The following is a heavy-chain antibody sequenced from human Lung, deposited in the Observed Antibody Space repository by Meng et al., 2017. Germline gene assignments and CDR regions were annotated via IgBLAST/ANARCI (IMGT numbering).Heavy chain of an antibody. J-gene: IGHJ4*02. V-gene: IGHV4-34*01. D-gene: IGHD4-11*01. CDR1: GGSFSDYY. Sequence: QVQRQQWGAGLLEPSETLSLTCVVSGGSFSDYYWSWIRQPPGKGPEWIGEINHSGSTNYNPSLESRATISVDTSQNNLSLKLSSVTAADSAVYYCARGPTTMAHDFDYWGQGTLVTVSS. CDR2: INHSGST. CDR3: ARGPTTMAHDFDY.